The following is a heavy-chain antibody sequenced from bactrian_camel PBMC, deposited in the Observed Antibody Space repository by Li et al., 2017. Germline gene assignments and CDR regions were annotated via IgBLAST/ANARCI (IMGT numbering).Heavy chain of an antibody. Sequence: QLVESGGGSVQAGESLRLSCVYSGHPDATYRLGWSRRSEGKGREGVAAIDQIGRTRLADSVKGRFTISKDTVKNTLYLQMNSLKPEDTAMYYCAAAGPISCGTNWFWSKWAYRGEGTQVTVS. D-gene: IGHD5*01. CDR2: IDQIGRT. J-gene: IGHJ4*01. CDR1: GHPDATYR. V-gene: IGHV3S55*01. CDR3: AAAGPISCGTNWFWSKWAY.